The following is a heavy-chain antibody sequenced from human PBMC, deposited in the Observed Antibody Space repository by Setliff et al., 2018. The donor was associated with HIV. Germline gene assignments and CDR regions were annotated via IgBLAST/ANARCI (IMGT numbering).Heavy chain of an antibody. V-gene: IGHV1-69*06. CDR3: ARDPTGGAARFDD. CDR2: IIPVFGPP. CDR1: VGTFNIFS. J-gene: IGHJ4*02. D-gene: IGHD6-6*01. Sequence: SVNVSCKTTVGTFNIFSITWVRQAPGQGLEWMGGIIPVFGPPNYAKKFQFRLTITADKSTNTAYMELSSLKSEDTAVYYCARDPTGGAARFDDWGQGTLVTVSS.